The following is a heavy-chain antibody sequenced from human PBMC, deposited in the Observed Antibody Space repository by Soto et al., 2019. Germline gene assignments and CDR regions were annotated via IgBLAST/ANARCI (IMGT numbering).Heavy chain of an antibody. J-gene: IGHJ4*02. D-gene: IGHD2-21*02. CDR3: TRGGRDLDF. CDR2: INHGGSET. V-gene: IGHV3-7*04. Sequence: VQVVESGGTLVQPGGSLRLSCEVSGFDFPGFWMNWVRQAPGKGLEWVANINHGGSETNFLESGKGRFTISRDNAKSTLYLKMNRRRVEDTAVYYCTRGGRDLDFWGQGTVVIVSS. CDR1: GFDFPGFW.